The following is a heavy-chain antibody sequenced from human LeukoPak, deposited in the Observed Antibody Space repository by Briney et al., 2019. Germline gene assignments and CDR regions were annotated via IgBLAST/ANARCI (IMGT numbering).Heavy chain of an antibody. CDR2: IYYSGST. D-gene: IGHD2-21*02. V-gene: IGHV4-39*01. Sequence: SETLSLTCTVSGGAISSSTYSWGWIRQPPGKGLEWIGSIYYSGSTYYNPSLQSRVTISVDTSKKQFSPKLSSVTAADTAVYYCARYYCGGDCYSGYFDYWGQGTLVTVSS. CDR3: ARYYCGGDCYSGYFDY. J-gene: IGHJ4*02. CDR1: GGAISSSTYS.